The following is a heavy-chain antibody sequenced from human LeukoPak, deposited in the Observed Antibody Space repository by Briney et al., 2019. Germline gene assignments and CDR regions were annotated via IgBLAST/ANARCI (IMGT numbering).Heavy chain of an antibody. CDR3: ARESPNYYDSSGYYLGAFDI. CDR1: GGSFSGYY. Sequence: PSETLSLTCAVFGGSFSGYYWSWIRQPPGKGLEWIGEINHSGSTNYHPSLKSRVTMSVDTSKNQFSLKLSSVTAADTAVYYCARESPNYYDSSGYYLGAFDIWGQGTMVTVSS. D-gene: IGHD3-22*01. V-gene: IGHV4-34*01. J-gene: IGHJ3*02. CDR2: INHSGST.